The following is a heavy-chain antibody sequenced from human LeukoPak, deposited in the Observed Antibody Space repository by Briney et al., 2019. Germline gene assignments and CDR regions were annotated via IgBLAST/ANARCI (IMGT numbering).Heavy chain of an antibody. V-gene: IGHV3-23*01. Sequence: GGSLRLSCAASGFTFSSYAMSWVRQARGKGLEWVSAIRGSGGSTYTADSVKGRFPISRDNSKTTLYLQMNGLRAEDTAVYYCAKSYDLAGTYYYLDVWGKGTTVTVSS. D-gene: IGHD6-19*01. CDR1: GFTFSSYA. CDR2: IRGSGGST. CDR3: AKSYDLAGTYYYLDV. J-gene: IGHJ6*03.